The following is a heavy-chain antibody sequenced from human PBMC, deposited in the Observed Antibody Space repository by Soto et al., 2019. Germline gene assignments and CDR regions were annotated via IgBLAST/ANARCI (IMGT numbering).Heavy chain of an antibody. CDR3: ARADYGDYVYFDY. V-gene: IGHV3-7*03. J-gene: IGHJ4*02. D-gene: IGHD4-17*01. Sequence: GGSLRLSCAASGFTLSSYWMSWVRKPPGKGLEWVANIKQDGSEKYYVDSVKGRFTISRDNAKNSLYLQMNSLRAEDTAVYYCARADYGDYVYFDYWGQGTLVTVSS. CDR2: IKQDGSEK. CDR1: GFTLSSYW.